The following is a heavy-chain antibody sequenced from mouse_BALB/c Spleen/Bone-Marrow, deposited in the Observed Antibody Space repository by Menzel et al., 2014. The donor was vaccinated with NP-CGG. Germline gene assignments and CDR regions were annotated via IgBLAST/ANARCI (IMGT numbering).Heavy chain of an antibody. Sequence: VQGVESGPGLVAPSQSLSITCTVSGFSLTSCGVSWIRQPPGKGLEWLGVIWGDGSTNYHSALISRLSISKDNSKSQVILKLNSLQTDDTATYYCAKQDYYRYDYAMDYWGQGTSVTVSS. D-gene: IGHD2-14*01. CDR2: IWGDGST. J-gene: IGHJ4*01. V-gene: IGHV2-3*01. CDR1: GFSLTSCG. CDR3: AKQDYYRYDYAMDY.